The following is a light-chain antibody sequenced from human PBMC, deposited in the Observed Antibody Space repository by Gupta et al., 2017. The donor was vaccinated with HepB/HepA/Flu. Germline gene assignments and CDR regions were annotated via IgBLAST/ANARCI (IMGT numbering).Light chain of an antibody. J-gene: IGKJ2*01. Sequence: DIQMTQSPSSLSAFVGDSVTITCQASQDIKNYLIWYQQKPGKSPKLLIYDVSNLERGVPSRFSGTKSGTQFAFTINSLQPEDTGTYFCQQYHSFPHTFGQATKVEIK. CDR3: QQYHSFPHT. CDR1: QDIKNY. V-gene: IGKV1-33*01. CDR2: DVS.